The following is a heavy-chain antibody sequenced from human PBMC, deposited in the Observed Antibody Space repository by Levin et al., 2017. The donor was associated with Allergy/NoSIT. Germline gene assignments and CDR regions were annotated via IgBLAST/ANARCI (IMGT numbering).Heavy chain of an antibody. J-gene: IGHJ4*02. D-gene: IGHD3-10*01. V-gene: IGHV3-30-3*01. Sequence: GESLKISCAASGFTFSSYAMHWVRQAPGKGLEWVAVISYDGSNKYYADSVKGRFTISRDNSKNTLYLQMNSLRAEDTAVYYCARSKGLLLWFGELLSYFDYWGQGTLVTVSS. CDR2: ISYDGSNK. CDR1: GFTFSSYA. CDR3: ARSKGLLLWFGELLSYFDY.